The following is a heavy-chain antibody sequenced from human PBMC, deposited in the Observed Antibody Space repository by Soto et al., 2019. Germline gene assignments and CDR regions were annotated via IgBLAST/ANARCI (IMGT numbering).Heavy chain of an antibody. D-gene: IGHD3-22*01. Sequence: PSETLSLTCTVSGGSLSSGDYYWSWLRQPPGKGLEWIGYIYYSGSTYYNPSLKSRVTISVDTSKNQFSLKLSSVTAADTAVYYCAREWYYYDSSGPGGLDYWGQGTLVTVSS. V-gene: IGHV4-30-4*01. J-gene: IGHJ4*02. CDR1: GGSLSSGDYY. CDR3: AREWYYYDSSGPGGLDY. CDR2: IYYSGST.